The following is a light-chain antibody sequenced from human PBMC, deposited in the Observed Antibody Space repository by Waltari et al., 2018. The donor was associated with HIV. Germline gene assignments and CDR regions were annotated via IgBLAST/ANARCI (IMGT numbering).Light chain of an antibody. J-gene: IGLJ1*01. V-gene: IGLV2-11*01. Sequence: QSALTQPRSVSGSPGQSVTISCTGTSSDVGGYNYVSWYQQHPDKAPKLMIYDVTNRPSGLPDRFSGSKSGNTASLTISGLQAEDEADYYCSSYAGTYTLFGTGTKVTVL. CDR1: SSDVGGYNY. CDR2: DVT. CDR3: SSYAGTYTL.